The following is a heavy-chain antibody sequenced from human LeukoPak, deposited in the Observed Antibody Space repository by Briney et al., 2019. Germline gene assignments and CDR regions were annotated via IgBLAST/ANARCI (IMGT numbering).Heavy chain of an antibody. J-gene: IGHJ4*02. D-gene: IGHD4-23*01. V-gene: IGHV3-23*01. CDR2: ISGSGGST. CDR1: GFTFSSYA. Sequence: GGSLRLSCAASGFTFSSYAMSWVRQAPGKGLEWVSVISGSGGSTYYADSVKGRFTISRDNSKNTLSLQMNSLRAEDTAVYYCANRLTQLDHWGQGTLVTVSS. CDR3: ANRLTQLDH.